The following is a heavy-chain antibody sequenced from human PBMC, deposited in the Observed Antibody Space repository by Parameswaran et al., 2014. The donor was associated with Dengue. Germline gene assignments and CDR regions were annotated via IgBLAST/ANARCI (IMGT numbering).Heavy chain of an antibody. Sequence: WVRQAPGQGLEWIGIINSSGGRTSYAQKFQGRVTMTRDTSTSTVYMEVSSLTSEDTAVYYCARGLEWFPLYDAFDLWGQGTMVTVSS. D-gene: IGHD3-3*01. CDR2: INSSGGRT. J-gene: IGHJ3*01. V-gene: IGHV1-46*01. CDR3: ARGLEWFPLYDAFDL.